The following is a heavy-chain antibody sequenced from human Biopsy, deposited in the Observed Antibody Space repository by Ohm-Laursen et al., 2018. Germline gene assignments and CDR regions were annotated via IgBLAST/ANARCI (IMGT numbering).Heavy chain of an antibody. D-gene: IGHD3-16*01. CDR2: ISPNSGGT. J-gene: IGHJ3*01. Sequence: ASVKVSCKGSGYAVTDYFLHWLRQAPGQGPEWIGWISPNSGGTNYAQKFQGRVTMTTDTSTSTVYLELRRLISDDTAVYYCARDIMNRIAGLVARSDVFDVWGQGTLVTVSS. CDR3: ARDIMNRIAGLVARSDVFDV. V-gene: IGHV1-2*02. CDR1: GYAVTDYF.